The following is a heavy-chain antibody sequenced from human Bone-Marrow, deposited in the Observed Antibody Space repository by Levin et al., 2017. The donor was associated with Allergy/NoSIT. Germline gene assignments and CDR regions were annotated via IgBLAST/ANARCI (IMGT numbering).Heavy chain of an antibody. D-gene: IGHD4-17*01. CDR2: IHYSGST. CDR1: GGSISSYY. V-gene: IGHV4-59*01. CDR3: ARDRTTVTTNDVYYYGMDV. Sequence: SETLSLTCTVSGGSISSYYWSWIRQPPGKGLEWIGYIHYSGSTKYNPSLKSRVTISVDTSKNQFSLKLNSVTAADTAMYYCARDRTTVTTNDVYYYGMDVWGQGTTVTVSS. J-gene: IGHJ6*02.